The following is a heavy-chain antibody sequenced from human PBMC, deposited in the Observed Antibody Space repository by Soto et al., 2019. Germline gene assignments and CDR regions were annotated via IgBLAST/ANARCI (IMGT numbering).Heavy chain of an antibody. D-gene: IGHD6-19*01. CDR2: IYPGDSDS. CDR1: GYSFSNNW. CDR3: ARLGGAVAGSWFDP. Sequence: GEALKISCKASGYSFSNNWIGWVRQMPGKGLEWMGIIYPGDSDSMYGPSFQGQVTISADRSTNTAYLQWDSLKASDTAIYFCARLGGAVAGSWFDPWGQGTLVTVSS. V-gene: IGHV5-51*01. J-gene: IGHJ5*02.